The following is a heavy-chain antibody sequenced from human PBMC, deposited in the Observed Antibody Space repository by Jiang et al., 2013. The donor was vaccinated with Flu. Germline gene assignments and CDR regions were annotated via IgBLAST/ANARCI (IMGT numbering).Heavy chain of an antibody. CDR3: ARLPASYYYDSSGYYFDY. CDR2: IIPIFGTA. J-gene: IGHJ4*02. Sequence: GQGLEWMGGIIPIFGTANYAQKFQGRVTMTRDTSISTAYMELSRLRSDDTAVYYCARLPASYYYDSSGYYFDYWGQGTLVTVSS. V-gene: IGHV1-2*02. D-gene: IGHD3-22*01.